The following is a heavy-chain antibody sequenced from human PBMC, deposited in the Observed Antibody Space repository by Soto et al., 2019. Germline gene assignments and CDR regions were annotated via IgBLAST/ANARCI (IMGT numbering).Heavy chain of an antibody. CDR2: ISAYNGNT. D-gene: IGHD6-13*01. CDR3: ARGVYSSSWATGYYGMDV. V-gene: IGHV1-18*01. J-gene: IGHJ6*02. CDR1: GYTFTSYG. Sequence: ASVKVSCKASGYTFTSYGISWVRQAPGQGLEWMGWISAYNGNTNYAQKLQGRVTMTTDTSTSTAYMELRSLRSDDTAVYYCARGVYSSSWATGYYGMDVWGQGTXVTVSS.